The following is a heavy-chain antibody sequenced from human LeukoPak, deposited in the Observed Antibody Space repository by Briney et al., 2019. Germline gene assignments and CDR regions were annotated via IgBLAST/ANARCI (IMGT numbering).Heavy chain of an antibody. CDR3: AHRLDYGGSDY. V-gene: IGHV2-5*01. D-gene: IGHD4-23*01. Sequence: SGPTLVKPTQTLTLTCTFSGLSLSTSGVGVEWIRQPPGKALEWLALIYFNDDKRFSPSLKSRLTITKDTSKNQVVLTMTNMDPVDTATYYCAHRLDYGGSDYWGQGTLVTVSS. J-gene: IGHJ4*02. CDR2: IYFNDDK. CDR1: GLSLSTSGVG.